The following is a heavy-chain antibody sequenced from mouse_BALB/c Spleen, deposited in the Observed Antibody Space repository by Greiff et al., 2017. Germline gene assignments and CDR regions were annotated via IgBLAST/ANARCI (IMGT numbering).Heavy chain of an antibody. CDR2: IYPGNVNT. J-gene: IGHJ3*01. D-gene: IGHD1-1*01. CDR3: ARGGTTVVAPFAY. Sequence: QVQLKESGPELVKPGASVRISCKASGYTFTSYYIHWVKQRPGQGLEWIGWIYPGNVNTKYNEKFKGKATLTADKSSSTAYMQLSSLTSEDSAVYFCARGGTTVVAPFAYWGQGTLVTVSA. CDR1: GYTFTSYY. V-gene: IGHV1S56*01.